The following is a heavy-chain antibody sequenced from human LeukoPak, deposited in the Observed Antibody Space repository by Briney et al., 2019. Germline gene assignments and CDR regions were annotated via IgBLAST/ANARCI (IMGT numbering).Heavy chain of an antibody. Sequence: GGSLRLSCAASGFTVSSNYMSWVRQAPGKGLEWVSVIYSGGSTYYADSVKGRFTISRDNSKNTLYLQMNSLRAEGTAVYYCARATQHYFDYWGQGTLVTVSS. CDR2: IYSGGST. CDR1: GFTVSSNY. CDR3: ARATQHYFDY. J-gene: IGHJ4*02. D-gene: IGHD2-15*01. V-gene: IGHV3-53*01.